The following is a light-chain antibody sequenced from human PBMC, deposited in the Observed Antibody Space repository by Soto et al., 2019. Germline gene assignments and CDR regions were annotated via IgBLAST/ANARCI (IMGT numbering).Light chain of an antibody. V-gene: IGKV1-39*01. CDR3: QQSYSTPPT. CDR1: QSISSY. J-gene: IGKJ1*01. CDR2: AAS. Sequence: DIQMTQSPSSLSASVGDRVTITCRASQSISSYLNWYQQKPGKAHKLLIYAASSLQSGVPSRFSGSGSGTDFTPTISSLQPEDFATYYCQQSYSTPPTFGQGTKVEIK.